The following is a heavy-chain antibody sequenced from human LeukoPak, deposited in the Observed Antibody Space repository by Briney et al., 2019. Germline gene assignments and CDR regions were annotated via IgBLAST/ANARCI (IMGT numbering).Heavy chain of an antibody. CDR1: GFTFSSYG. J-gene: IGHJ4*02. D-gene: IGHD3-22*01. V-gene: IGHV3-30*18. CDR2: ISYDGSNK. Sequence: PGGSLRLFCAASGFTFSSYGMHWVRQAPGKGLQWVAAISYDGSNKYYADAVKGRFTISRDNSKNTLSLQMSSLRVEDTAVYYCEKIAPVDDSTALGAYWGQGTPVAVYS. CDR3: EKIAPVDDSTALGAY.